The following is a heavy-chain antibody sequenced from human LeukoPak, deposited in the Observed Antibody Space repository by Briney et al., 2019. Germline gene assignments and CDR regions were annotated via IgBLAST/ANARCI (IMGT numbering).Heavy chain of an antibody. CDR3: ARDSRGYSSSWSGY. V-gene: IGHV1-2*02. D-gene: IGHD6-13*01. Sequence: ASVKVSCKASGYTFTGYYMHWVRQAPGQGLEWMGWINPNSGGTNYAQKFQGRVTMTRDASISTAYMELSRLRSDDTAVYYCARDSRGYSSSWSGYWGQGTLVTVSS. J-gene: IGHJ4*02. CDR1: GYTFTGYY. CDR2: INPNSGGT.